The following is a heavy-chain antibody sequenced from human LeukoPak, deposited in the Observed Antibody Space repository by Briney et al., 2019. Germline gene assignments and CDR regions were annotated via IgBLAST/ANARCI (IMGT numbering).Heavy chain of an antibody. CDR3: AREGIVVVLFDY. D-gene: IGHD3-22*01. Sequence: PSQTLSLTCTVSGGSISSGSYYWSWIRQPAGKGLEWIGRIYTSGSTNYNPSLKSRVTIPVDTSKNQFSLKLSSVTAADTAVYYCAREGIVVVLFDYWGQGTLVTVSS. J-gene: IGHJ4*02. CDR1: GGSISSGSYY. CDR2: IYTSGST. V-gene: IGHV4-61*02.